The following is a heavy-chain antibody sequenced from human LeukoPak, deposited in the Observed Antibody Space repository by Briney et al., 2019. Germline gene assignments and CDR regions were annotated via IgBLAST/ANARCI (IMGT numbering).Heavy chain of an antibody. CDR1: GYSIRSGYY. Sequence: PSETLSLTCSVSGYSIRSGYYWGWIRQPPGKGLEWIGSMSHSGSSFYNPSLKSRVTISVDTSKNQFSLKLNSVTAADTAVYYCARDQGGATAFDIWGQGTLVTVSS. CDR3: ARDQGGATAFDI. V-gene: IGHV4-38-2*02. D-gene: IGHD2-21*01. J-gene: IGHJ3*02. CDR2: MSHSGSS.